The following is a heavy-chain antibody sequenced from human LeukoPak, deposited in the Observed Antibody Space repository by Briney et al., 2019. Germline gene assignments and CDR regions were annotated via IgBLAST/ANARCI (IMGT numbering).Heavy chain of an antibody. D-gene: IGHD2-2*01. V-gene: IGHV3-11*01. J-gene: IGHJ5*02. CDR1: GFTFSDYY. CDR2: ISSSGSTI. Sequence: GGSLRLSCAASGFTFSDYYMSWIRQAPGKGLEWVSYISSSGSTIYYADSVKGRFTISRDNAKNSLYLQMNSLRAEDTALYYCAKDIGVVPAAGSWFDPWGQGTLVTVSS. CDR3: AKDIGVVPAAGSWFDP.